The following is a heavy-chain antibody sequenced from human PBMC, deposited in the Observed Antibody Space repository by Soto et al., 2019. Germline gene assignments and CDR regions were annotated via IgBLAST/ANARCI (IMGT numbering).Heavy chain of an antibody. J-gene: IGHJ4*02. CDR1: GFTFISYA. Sequence: EVQLLESGGGLVQPGGSVRLSCAASGFTFISYAMSWVRQAPGKGLEWVSAISGSGGSTYYADSVKGRFTISRDNSKNTLYLQMNSLRAEDTAVYFCAKAYGYSSGWYLPFDYWGQGTLVTVSS. CDR3: AKAYGYSSGWYLPFDY. D-gene: IGHD6-19*01. CDR2: ISGSGGST. V-gene: IGHV3-23*01.